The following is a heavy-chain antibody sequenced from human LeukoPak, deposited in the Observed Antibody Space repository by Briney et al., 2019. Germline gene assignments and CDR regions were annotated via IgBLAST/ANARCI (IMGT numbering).Heavy chain of an antibody. CDR1: GYTFTGYY. CDR3: ARGIVGATATFDY. D-gene: IGHD1-26*01. Sequence: ASVKVSCKASGYTFTGYYMHWVRQAPGQGLEWMGWINPNSGGTNYAQKFQDWVTMIRDTSISTAYMELSRLRSDDTAVYYCARGIVGATATFDYWGQGTLVTVSS. CDR2: INPNSGGT. V-gene: IGHV1-2*04. J-gene: IGHJ4*02.